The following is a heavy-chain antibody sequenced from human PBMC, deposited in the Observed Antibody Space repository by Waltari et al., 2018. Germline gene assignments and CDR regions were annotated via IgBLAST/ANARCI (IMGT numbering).Heavy chain of an antibody. Sequence: QVQLVPSAAAVKKPGPSVKVSCKASGPTFSRYAISWVRQALGPGLEWMGGIISPVGIANYAQTFQSAGTSTADESTSTAYMVLGRLRSEDKAVYYCARVPGIAAAGGCDIWGQGTMVTVSS. CDR3: ARVPGIAAAGGCDI. CDR1: GPTFSRYA. V-gene: IGHV1-69*12. J-gene: IGHJ3*02. D-gene: IGHD6-13*01. CDR2: IISPVGIA.